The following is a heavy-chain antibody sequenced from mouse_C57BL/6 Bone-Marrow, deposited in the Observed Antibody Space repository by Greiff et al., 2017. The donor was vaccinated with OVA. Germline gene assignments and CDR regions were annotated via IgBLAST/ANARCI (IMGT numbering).Heavy chain of an antibody. CDR1: GFTFSSYA. CDR3: ARGGTTYYFDY. V-gene: IGHV5-4*01. D-gene: IGHD1-1*01. J-gene: IGHJ2*01. CDR2: ISDGGSYT. Sequence: DVQLQESGGGLVKPGGSLKLSCAASGFTFSSYAMSWVRQTPEKRLAWVATISDGGSYTYYPDNVKGRFTISRDNAKNNLYLQMSHLKSEDTAMYYCARGGTTYYFDYWGQGTTLTVSS.